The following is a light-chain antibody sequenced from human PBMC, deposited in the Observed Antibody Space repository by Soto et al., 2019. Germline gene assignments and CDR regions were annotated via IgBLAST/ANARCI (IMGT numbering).Light chain of an antibody. Sequence: DIQMTQSPSTLSASVGDRVTITCRASQYISSWLAWYQQKPGKAPKLLIYKASSLESGVPSRFSGSGSWTEFTLPISSLQPDDFATYYCQQYNSQRTFGQGTKVEIK. CDR2: KAS. CDR3: QQYNSQRT. J-gene: IGKJ1*01. V-gene: IGKV1-5*03. CDR1: QYISSW.